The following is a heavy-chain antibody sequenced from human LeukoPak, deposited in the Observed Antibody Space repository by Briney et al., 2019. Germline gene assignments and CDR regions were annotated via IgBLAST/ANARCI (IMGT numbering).Heavy chain of an antibody. CDR2: INHVGLT. CDR1: GDSFKNYY. CDR3: ARARAFVWGSYRYIPYYFDP. J-gene: IGHJ5*02. D-gene: IGHD3-16*02. Sequence: SETLSLTCAVYGDSFKNYYTTSIRHSPEKWLEWIGEINHVGLTSYNPSLESRLTLLVDTSKNQFSLNLRSVTAADTAVYFCARARAFVWGSYRYIPYYFDPWGQGTLVTVSS. V-gene: IGHV4-34*01.